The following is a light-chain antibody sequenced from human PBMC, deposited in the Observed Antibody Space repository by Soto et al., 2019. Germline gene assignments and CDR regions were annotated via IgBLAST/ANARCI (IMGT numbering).Light chain of an antibody. CDR1: QSVSSSY. CDR3: EQYGSSSWT. J-gene: IGKJ1*01. V-gene: IGKV3-20*01. CDR2: GAS. Sequence: EIVLTQSPGTLSLSPGERATLSCRASQSVSSSYLAWYQQKPGQAPRLLIYGASSWATGIPDRFSGSGSGRDFTLTISRLEPEELEAYYCEQYGSSSWTFGQGTKVEIK.